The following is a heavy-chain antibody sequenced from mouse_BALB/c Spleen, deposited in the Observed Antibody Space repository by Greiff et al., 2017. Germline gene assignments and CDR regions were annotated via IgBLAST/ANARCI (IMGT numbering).Heavy chain of an antibody. D-gene: IGHD1-1*01. Sequence: EVKLQESGPGLVKPSQSLSLTCTVTGYSITSDYAWNWIRQFPGNKLEWMGYISYSGSTSYNPSLKSRISITRDTSKNQFFLQLNSVTTEDTATYYCARYGSSPWFAYWGQGTLVTVSA. CDR2: ISYSGST. V-gene: IGHV3-2*02. CDR1: GYSITSDYA. J-gene: IGHJ3*01. CDR3: ARYGSSPWFAY.